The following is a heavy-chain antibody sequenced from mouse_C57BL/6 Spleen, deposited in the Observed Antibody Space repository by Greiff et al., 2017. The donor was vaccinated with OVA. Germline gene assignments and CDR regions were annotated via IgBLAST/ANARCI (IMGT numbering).Heavy chain of an antibody. J-gene: IGHJ2*01. CDR3: AIWDRRGDYFDY. CDR2: IHPSDSDT. V-gene: IGHV1-74*01. D-gene: IGHD4-1*01. Sequence: QVQLQQPGAELVKPGASVKVSCKASGYTFTSYWMHWVKQRPGQGLEWIVRIHPSDSDTNYNQKFKGKATLTVDKSSSTAYMQLSSLTSEDSAVYYCAIWDRRGDYFDYWGQGTTLTVSS. CDR1: GYTFTSYW.